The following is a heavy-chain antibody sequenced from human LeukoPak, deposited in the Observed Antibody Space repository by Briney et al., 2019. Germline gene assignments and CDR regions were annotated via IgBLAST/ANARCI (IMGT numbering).Heavy chain of an antibody. CDR1: GFTFSSYA. Sequence: GGSLRLSCAASGFTFSSYAMSWVRQAPGKGLEWVSAISGSGGSTYYADSVKGRFTISRDNSKNTLYLQMNSLRAEDTALYYCARGSTYYYDSSGYYPPDYWGQGTLVTVSS. CDR2: ISGSGGST. D-gene: IGHD3-22*01. V-gene: IGHV3-23*01. CDR3: ARGSTYYYDSSGYYPPDY. J-gene: IGHJ4*02.